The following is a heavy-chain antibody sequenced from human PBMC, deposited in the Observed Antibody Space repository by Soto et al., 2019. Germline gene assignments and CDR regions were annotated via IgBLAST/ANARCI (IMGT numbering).Heavy chain of an antibody. D-gene: IGHD3-3*01. CDR3: ASESKYDFWSGYPHRDYYYYGMDV. CDR2: INPSGGST. V-gene: IGHV1-46*01. CDR1: GYTFTSYY. Sequence: ASVKVSCKASGYTFTSYYMHWVRQAPGQGLEWMGIINPSGGSTSYAQKFQGRVTMTRDTSISTAYMELSRLRSDDTAVYYCASESKYDFWSGYPHRDYYYYGMDVWGQGTTVTVSS. J-gene: IGHJ6*02.